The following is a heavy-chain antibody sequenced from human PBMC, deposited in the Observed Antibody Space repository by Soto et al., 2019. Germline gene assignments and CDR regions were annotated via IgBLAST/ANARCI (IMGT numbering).Heavy chain of an antibody. J-gene: IGHJ4*02. Sequence: PGGSLRLSCAASGFTFSSYGMHWVRQAPGKGLEWVAVIWYDGSNKYYADSVKGRFTISRDNSKNTLYLQMNSLRAEDTAVYYCASLSPDGYFDYWGQGTLVTVSS. V-gene: IGHV3-33*01. CDR1: GFTFSSYG. CDR2: IWYDGSNK. CDR3: ASLSPDGYFDY.